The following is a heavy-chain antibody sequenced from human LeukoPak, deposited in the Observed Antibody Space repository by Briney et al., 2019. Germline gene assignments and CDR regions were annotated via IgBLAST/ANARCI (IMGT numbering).Heavy chain of an antibody. J-gene: IGHJ4*02. Sequence: GGSLRLSCAASGFTFSTYWMSWVRQAPGKGLEWVANIKQDGSEKYYVDSVKGRFTISRDNAKSSLYLQMNSLRLEDTALYYCATGDGTKFDSWGQGTLVTVSS. V-gene: IGHV3-7*03. CDR1: GFTFSTYW. CDR3: ATGDGTKFDS. D-gene: IGHD2-21*02. CDR2: IKQDGSEK.